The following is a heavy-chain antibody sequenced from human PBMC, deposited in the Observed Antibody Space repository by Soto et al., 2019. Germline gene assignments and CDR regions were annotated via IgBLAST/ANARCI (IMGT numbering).Heavy chain of an antibody. CDR2: IYYSGST. CDR3: ARVSGGYFDWLLSIDY. CDR1: GGSISSYY. V-gene: IGHV4-59*01. D-gene: IGHD3-9*01. J-gene: IGHJ4*02. Sequence: SETLSLTCTVSGGSISSYYWSWIRQPPGKGLEWIGYIYYSGSTNYNPSHKSRVTISVDTSKNQFSLKLSSVTAADTAVYYCARVSGGYFDWLLSIDYWGQGTLVTVSS.